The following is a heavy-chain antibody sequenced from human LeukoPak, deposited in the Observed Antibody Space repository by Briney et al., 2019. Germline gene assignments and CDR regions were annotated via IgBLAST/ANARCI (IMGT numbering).Heavy chain of an antibody. CDR1: GYSFTSYW. Sequence: GESLKISCKGSGYSFTSYWIGWVRQMPGKGLEWMGIIYPGDSDTRYSPSFQGQVTISADKSISTAYLQWSSLKASDTAMYYCARHAGLTVTIPNYYGMDVWGQGTTVTVSS. J-gene: IGHJ6*02. CDR2: IYPGDSDT. CDR3: ARHAGLTVTIPNYYGMDV. D-gene: IGHD4-17*01. V-gene: IGHV5-51*01.